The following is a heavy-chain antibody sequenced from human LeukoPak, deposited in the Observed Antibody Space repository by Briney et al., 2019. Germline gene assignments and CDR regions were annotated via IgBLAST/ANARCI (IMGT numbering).Heavy chain of an antibody. Sequence: GGSLRLSCAASGFTFSSYSMNWVRQAPGKGLEWVSSISSSSSYIYYADSVKGRFTISRDNAKNSLYLQMNSLRAEDTAVYYCAGSKEDAVSSWYYYYYYMDVWGKGTTVTVSS. J-gene: IGHJ6*03. CDR2: ISSSSSYI. D-gene: IGHD6-13*01. CDR1: GFTFSSYS. CDR3: AGSKEDAVSSWYYYYYYMDV. V-gene: IGHV3-21*01.